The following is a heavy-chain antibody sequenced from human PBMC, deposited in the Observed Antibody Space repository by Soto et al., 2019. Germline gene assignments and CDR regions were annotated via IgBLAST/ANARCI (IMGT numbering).Heavy chain of an antibody. CDR2: ISAYNGNT. J-gene: IGHJ6*03. D-gene: IGHD6-6*01. CDR1: GYTFTSYG. V-gene: IGHV1-18*01. Sequence: ASVKVSCKASGYTFTSYGISWVRQAPGQGLEWMGWISAYNGNTNYAQKLQGRVTMTTDTSTSTAYMELRSLRSDDTAVYYCVTSSSAYYYYYMDVWGKGTTVTVSS. CDR3: VTSSSAYYYYYMDV.